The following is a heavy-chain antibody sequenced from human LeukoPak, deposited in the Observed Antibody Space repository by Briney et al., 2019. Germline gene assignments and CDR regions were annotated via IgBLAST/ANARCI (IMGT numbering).Heavy chain of an antibody. CDR3: AREEAVGAKFRHAFDI. V-gene: IGHV1-46*01. CDR2: INPSGGST. D-gene: IGHD1-26*01. CDR1: GYTFTRYY. J-gene: IGHJ3*02. Sequence: ASVKVSCKASGYTFTRYYMHWVRQAPGQGLEWMGIINPSGGSTSYAQKFQGRVTMTRDTSTSTVYMELRSLRSEDTAVYYCAREEAVGAKFRHAFDIWGQGTMVTVSS.